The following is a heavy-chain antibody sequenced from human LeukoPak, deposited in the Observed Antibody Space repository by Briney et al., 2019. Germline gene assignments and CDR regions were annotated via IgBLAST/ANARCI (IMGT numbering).Heavy chain of an antibody. CDR1: GFTLRSYA. CDR3: ARDQGCSSTSCPPSGSDY. D-gene: IGHD2-2*01. Sequence: GSLRPSCAGSGFTLRSYAIHLVRQASGKGLEYVSAINSNGGSTYYANSVKGRFTISRDNSKNTLYLQMGSLRAEDMAVYYCARDQGCSSTSCPPSGSDYWGQGTLVTVSS. V-gene: IGHV3-64*01. CDR2: INSNGGST. J-gene: IGHJ4*02.